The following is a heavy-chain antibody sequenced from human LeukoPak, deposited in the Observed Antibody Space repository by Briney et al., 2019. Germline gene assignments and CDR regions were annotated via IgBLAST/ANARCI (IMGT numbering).Heavy chain of an antibody. V-gene: IGHV1-69*13. CDR3: ARWDSAGQQLGRPTFDY. CDR2: IIPIFGTA. Sequence: SVKVSCKASGGTFSSYAISWVRQAPGQGLEWMGGIIPIFGTANYAQKFQGRVTITADESTSTAYMELSSLRSEDTAVYYCARWDSAGQQLGRPTFDYWGQGTLVTVSS. D-gene: IGHD6-6*01. CDR1: GGTFSSYA. J-gene: IGHJ4*02.